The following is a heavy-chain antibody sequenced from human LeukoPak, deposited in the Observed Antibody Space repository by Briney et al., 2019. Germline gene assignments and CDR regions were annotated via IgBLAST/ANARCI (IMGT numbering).Heavy chain of an antibody. Sequence: GGSLRLSCAASGFTFSSYWMHWVRQAPGKGLVWVSRINSDVSSTSYADSVKGRFTISRDNAKNTLYLQMNSLRAEDTAVYYCAEDYSNYPNYGMDVWGQGTTVTVSS. J-gene: IGHJ6*02. CDR1: GFTFSSYW. CDR2: INSDVSST. CDR3: AEDYSNYPNYGMDV. D-gene: IGHD4-11*01. V-gene: IGHV3-74*01.